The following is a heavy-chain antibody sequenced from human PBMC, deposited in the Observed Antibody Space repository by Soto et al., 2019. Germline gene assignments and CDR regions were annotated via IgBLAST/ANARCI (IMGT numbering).Heavy chain of an antibody. CDR2: IYYSGST. D-gene: IGHD3-3*01. V-gene: IGHV4-59*08. CDR3: ARQSRYYDFWSGYYSWFDP. CDR1: GGSISSYY. Sequence: QVQLQESGPGLVKPSETLSLTCTVSGGSISSYYWSWIRHPPGKGLEWIGYIYYSGSTNYNPSLSSRVTISVDTSKNQFSLKLSSVTAADTAVYYCARQSRYYDFWSGYYSWFDPWGQGTLVTVSS. J-gene: IGHJ5*02.